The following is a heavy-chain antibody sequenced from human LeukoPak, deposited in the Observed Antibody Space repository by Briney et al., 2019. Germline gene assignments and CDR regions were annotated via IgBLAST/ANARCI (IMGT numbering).Heavy chain of an antibody. CDR1: GFTFSSYW. D-gene: IGHD6-19*01. Sequence: PGGSLRLSCAASGFTFSSYWMHWVAQVPGKGLVWISRINIDGNTTTYADSVKGRFTISSDNAKNPLYLQMNSLRAEDTALYYCARGGVPGWYGYWGQGTLVTVSS. J-gene: IGHJ4*02. CDR3: ARGGVPGWYGY. V-gene: IGHV3-74*03. CDR2: INIDGNTT.